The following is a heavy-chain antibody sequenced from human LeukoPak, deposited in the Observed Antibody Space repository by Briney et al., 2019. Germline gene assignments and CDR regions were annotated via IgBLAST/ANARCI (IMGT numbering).Heavy chain of an antibody. CDR2: IKQDGSEK. J-gene: IGHJ4*02. CDR3: ARRRNDSSGSALGY. D-gene: IGHD3-22*01. Sequence: GGTLRLSCAASGFTFSSYWMSWVRQAPGKGLEWVANIKQDGSEKYYVDSVKGRFTISRDNAKNTLYLQMNSLRAEDTAVYYCARRRNDSSGSALGYWGQGTLVTVSS. V-gene: IGHV3-7*01. CDR1: GFTFSSYW.